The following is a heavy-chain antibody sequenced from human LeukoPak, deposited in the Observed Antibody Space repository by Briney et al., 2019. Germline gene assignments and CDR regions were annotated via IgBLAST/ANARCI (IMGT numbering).Heavy chain of an antibody. CDR2: IIPILGIA. Sequence: GASVKVSCKASGGTFSSYAISWVRQAPGQGLEWMGRIIPILGIANYAQKFQGRVTITADKSTSTAYMELSSLRSEDTAVYYCASSVWGYDLEWWWFDPWGQGTLVTVSS. D-gene: IGHD5-12*01. CDR3: ASSVWGYDLEWWWFDP. CDR1: GGTFSSYA. J-gene: IGHJ5*02. V-gene: IGHV1-69*04.